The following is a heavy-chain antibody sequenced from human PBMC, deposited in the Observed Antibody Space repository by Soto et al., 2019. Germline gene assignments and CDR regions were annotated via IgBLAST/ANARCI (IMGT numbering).Heavy chain of an antibody. CDR3: ASKNYYDSSGYPYYFDF. J-gene: IGHJ4*02. V-gene: IGHV1-69*10. CDR2: IIPIFGII. CDR1: GGTSSYS. D-gene: IGHD3-22*01. Sequence: SVKVSCKASGGTSSYSVNWVRQAPGQGLEWMGGIIPIFGIINYAQKFLGRVTITADKSTTTAYMELSSLTSEDTAVYYCASKNYYDSSGYPYYFDFWGQGTLVTVSS.